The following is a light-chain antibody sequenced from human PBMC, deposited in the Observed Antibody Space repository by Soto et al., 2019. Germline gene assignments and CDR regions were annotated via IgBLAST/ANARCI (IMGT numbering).Light chain of an antibody. CDR3: CAHAGSNNFVV. J-gene: IGLJ2*01. Sequence: QSALIQPASVSGSPGQSITIPYTATGSDVGNYNLVSWYQQNSGKVPKLIIYEGSQRPSGISNRFSGSKSGTTASLTISGLQAEDEADYYCCAHAGSNNFVVFGRGTKVTVL. V-gene: IGLV2-23*01. CDR1: GSDVGNYNL. CDR2: EGS.